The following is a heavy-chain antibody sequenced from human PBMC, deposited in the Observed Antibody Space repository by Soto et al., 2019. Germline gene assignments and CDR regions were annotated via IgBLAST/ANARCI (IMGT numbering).Heavy chain of an antibody. CDR2: ISAYNGNT. J-gene: IGHJ6*03. V-gene: IGHV1-18*01. D-gene: IGHD3-3*01. Sequence: ASVKVSCKASGYTFTSYGISWVRQAPGQGLEWMGWISAYNGNTNYAQKLQGRVTMTTDTSTSTAYMELRSLRSDDTAVYYCAREGKSGDFWSGSALGYYYYMDVWGKGTPVTVSS. CDR1: GYTFTSYG. CDR3: AREGKSGDFWSGSALGYYYYMDV.